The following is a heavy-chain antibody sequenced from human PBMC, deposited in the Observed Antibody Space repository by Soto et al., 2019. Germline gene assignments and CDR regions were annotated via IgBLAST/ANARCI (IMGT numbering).Heavy chain of an antibody. D-gene: IGHD5-12*01. CDR3: AKGDNLGPKTGYAFDP. V-gene: IGHV6-1*01. J-gene: IGHJ5*02. Sequence: SQTLSLTSAISVDSLSSNTASSNWTRHYPSRWLEWMGRTYYRSKSYNDYAVTVKSRIIINPAKSHNQFSLQLNSVTPADTAVYFCAKGDNLGPKTGYAFDPWGQGIMVTVSS. CDR1: VDSLSSNTAS. CDR2: TYYRSKSYN.